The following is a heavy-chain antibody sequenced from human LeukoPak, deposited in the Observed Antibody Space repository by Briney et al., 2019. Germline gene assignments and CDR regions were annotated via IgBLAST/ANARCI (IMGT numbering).Heavy chain of an antibody. J-gene: IGHJ1*01. V-gene: IGHV3-21*01. CDR3: VRFETVAANPIEH. CDR1: GFTFSDYS. Sequence: PGGSLRLSCAASGFTFSDYSMNWVRQAPGKGLDWVSSISSSSIHILYADSVKDRFTISRDNARNSLYLQMNSLRAEDTAVYYCVRFETVAANPIEHWGPGTLVTVSS. D-gene: IGHD6-19*01. CDR2: ISSSSIHI.